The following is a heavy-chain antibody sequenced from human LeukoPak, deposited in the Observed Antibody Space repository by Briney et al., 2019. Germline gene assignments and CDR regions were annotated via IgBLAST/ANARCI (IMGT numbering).Heavy chain of an antibody. CDR2: IIPIFGTA. Sequence: ASVKVSCKASGGTFNSYAISWVRQAPGQGLEWMGGIIPIFGTANYAQKFQGRVTITADESTSTAYMELSSLRSEDTAVYYCAWWFGENSALDYWGQGTLVTVSS. CDR1: GGTFNSYA. V-gene: IGHV1-69*13. D-gene: IGHD3-10*01. CDR3: AWWFGENSALDY. J-gene: IGHJ4*02.